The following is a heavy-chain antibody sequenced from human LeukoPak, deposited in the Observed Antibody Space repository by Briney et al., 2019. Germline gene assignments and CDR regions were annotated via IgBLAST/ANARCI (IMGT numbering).Heavy chain of an antibody. J-gene: IGHJ4*02. D-gene: IGHD6-19*01. Sequence: GGSLRLSCAASGFTFSNTWMNWVRQAPGKGLEWVSSISSSSSYIYYADSVKGRFTISRDNAKNSLYLQMNSLRAEDTAVYYCARDVAVAGGSRYFDYWGQGTLVTVSS. CDR2: ISSSSSYI. CDR3: ARDVAVAGGSRYFDY. V-gene: IGHV3-21*01. CDR1: GFTFSNTW.